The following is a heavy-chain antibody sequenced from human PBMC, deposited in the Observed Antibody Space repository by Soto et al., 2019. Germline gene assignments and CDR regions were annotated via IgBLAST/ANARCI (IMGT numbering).Heavy chain of an antibody. J-gene: IGHJ4*02. Sequence: ASVKVSCKASGYTFTSYAMHWVRQAPGQRLEWMGWINAGNGNTKYSQKFQGRVTITRDTSASTAYMELSSLRSEDTAVYYCARAGLWWLQYYFDYWGQGTLVTVSS. V-gene: IGHV1-3*01. D-gene: IGHD4-17*01. CDR3: ARAGLWWLQYYFDY. CDR2: INAGNGNT. CDR1: GYTFTSYA.